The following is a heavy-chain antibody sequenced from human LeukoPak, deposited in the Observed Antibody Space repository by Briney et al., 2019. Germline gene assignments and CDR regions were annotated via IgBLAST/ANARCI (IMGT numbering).Heavy chain of an antibody. D-gene: IGHD3-3*01. CDR1: GYTLTELS. CDR3: ATGEDRFGVVISFDY. J-gene: IGHJ4*02. V-gene: IGHV1-24*01. CDR2: FDPEDGET. Sequence: ASXKVSCKVSGYTLTELSMHWVRQAPGKGLEWMGGFDPEDGETIYAQKFQGRVTMTEDTSTDTAYMELSSLRSEDTAVYYCATGEDRFGVVISFDYWGQGTLVTVSS.